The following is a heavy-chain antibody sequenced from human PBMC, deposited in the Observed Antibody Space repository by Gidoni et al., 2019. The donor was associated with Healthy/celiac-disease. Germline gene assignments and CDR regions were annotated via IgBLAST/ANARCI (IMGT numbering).Heavy chain of an antibody. V-gene: IGHV1-3*01. D-gene: IGHD6-19*01. CDR1: GYTFPSYA. J-gene: IGHJ4*02. CDR2: INAGNGNT. Sequence: QVQLVQPGVEVKKPAAPVNASCKASGYTFPSYAMQWVRQAPGQRLEWMGWINAGNGNTKYSQKFQGRVTITRDTSASTAYMELGSLRSEDTAVYYCARDRVRTGYNAVAGTXGXWGQGTLVTVS. CDR3: ARDRVRTGYNAVAGTXGX.